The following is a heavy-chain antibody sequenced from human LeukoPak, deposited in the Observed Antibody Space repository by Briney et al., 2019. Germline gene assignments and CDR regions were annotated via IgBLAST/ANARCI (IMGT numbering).Heavy chain of an antibody. V-gene: IGHV3-66*01. J-gene: IGHJ6*02. CDR2: IYSGGST. Sequence: GGSLRLSCAASGFTVSSNYMSWVRQAPGKGLEWVSVIYSGGSTYYADSVKGRFTISRDNSKNTLYLQMSRLRGDDTAVYYCARDYCDSSYYYYYGMAVWGQGTTVTVSS. CDR1: GFTVSSNY. D-gene: IGHD4-17*01. CDR3: ARDYCDSSYYYYYGMAV.